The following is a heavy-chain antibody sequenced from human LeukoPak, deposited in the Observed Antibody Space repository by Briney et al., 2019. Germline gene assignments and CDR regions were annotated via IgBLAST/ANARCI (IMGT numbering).Heavy chain of an antibody. Sequence: ASDTLSLTCTVAGGSISSYYWSWIRQPAGKGLEWIGRIYTSGSTNYNPSLKSRVTMSVDTSKNQFSLKLSSVTAADTAVYYCARDRPGSYDYYYYYMDVWGKGTTVTVSS. D-gene: IGHD5-18*01. CDR1: GGSISSYY. V-gene: IGHV4-4*07. CDR3: ARDRPGSYDYYYYYMDV. J-gene: IGHJ6*03. CDR2: IYTSGST.